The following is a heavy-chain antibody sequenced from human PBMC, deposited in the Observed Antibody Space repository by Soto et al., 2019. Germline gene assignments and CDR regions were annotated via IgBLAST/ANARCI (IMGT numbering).Heavy chain of an antibody. CDR3: VRDMQLWRLDS. D-gene: IGHD2-15*01. CDR1: GFTFSSYA. CDR2: ISSNGGST. J-gene: IGHJ4*02. V-gene: IGHV3-64D*06. Sequence: PGGSLRLSCSASGFTFSSYAMHWVRQAPGKGLEYVSAISSNGGSTYYADSVKGRFTTSRDNSKNTLYLQMSSLRAEDTAVYYCVRDMQLWRLDSWGQGTLVTVSS.